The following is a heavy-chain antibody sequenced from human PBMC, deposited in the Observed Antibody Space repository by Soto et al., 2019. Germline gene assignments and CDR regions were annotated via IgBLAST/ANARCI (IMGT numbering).Heavy chain of an antibody. V-gene: IGHV3-48*01. J-gene: IGHJ3*02. CDR1: GFPFSSYS. CDR3: ARFRSNAFDI. Sequence: GGSLSLSCAASGFPFSSYSMNWVRQAPGKGLEWVSYISSSSSTIYYADSVKGRFTISRDNAKNSLYLQMNSLRAEDTAVYYCARFRSNAFDIWGQGTMVTVSS. CDR2: ISSSSSTI.